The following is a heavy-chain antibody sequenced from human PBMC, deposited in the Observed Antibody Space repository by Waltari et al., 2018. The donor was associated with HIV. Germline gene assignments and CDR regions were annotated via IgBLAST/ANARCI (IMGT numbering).Heavy chain of an antibody. CDR2: IYYSGST. CDR3: ARLPPVAARPHPIGWFDP. D-gene: IGHD6-6*01. CDR1: GGSISSSSYY. Sequence: QLQLQESGPGLVKPSETLSLTCTVSGGSISSSSYYWGWIRPPPGKGLEWIGSIYYSGSTYYNPSLKSRVTISVDTSKNQFSLKLSSVTAADTAVYYCARLPPVAARPHPIGWFDPWGQGTLVTVSS. J-gene: IGHJ5*02. V-gene: IGHV4-39*01.